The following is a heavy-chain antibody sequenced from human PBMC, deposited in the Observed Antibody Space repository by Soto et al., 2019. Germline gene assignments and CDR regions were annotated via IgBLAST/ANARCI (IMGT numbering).Heavy chain of an antibody. J-gene: IGHJ4*02. CDR1: GYSISIGNY. Sequence: WETLSLTCPVSGYSISIGNYWGWIRQPPGKRLEWIGSIYQSGSTYYNPSLRSRATISVDTSKNQFSLKLSSVTAADTATYFCARASQYYGSGPFDFWGQGTVVTVSS. CDR2: IYQSGST. V-gene: IGHV4-38-2*02. CDR3: ARASQYYGSGPFDF. D-gene: IGHD3-10*01.